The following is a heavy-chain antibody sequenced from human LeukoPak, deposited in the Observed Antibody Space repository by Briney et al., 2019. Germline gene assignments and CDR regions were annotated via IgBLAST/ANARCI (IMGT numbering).Heavy chain of an antibody. V-gene: IGHV3-30*02. CDR3: AKDRAYMDV. D-gene: IGHD5-24*01. Sequence: GGSLRLSCTASGFTFSNYGMNWVRQAPGKGLEWVAYIRYDGSIKYYADSVKGRFTISRDNSKNTQNLQMNSLRAEDTAVYYCAKDRAYMDVWGKGTTVTVSS. CDR2: IRYDGSIK. CDR1: GFTFSNYG. J-gene: IGHJ6*03.